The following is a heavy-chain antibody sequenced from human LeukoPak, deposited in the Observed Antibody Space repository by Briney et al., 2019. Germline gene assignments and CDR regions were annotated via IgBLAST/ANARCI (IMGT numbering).Heavy chain of an antibody. CDR1: GYTFTSFG. D-gene: IGHD6-19*01. V-gene: IGHV1-18*01. J-gene: IGHJ4*02. Sequence: ASEKVSCKASGYTFTSFGITWVRQAPGQGLEWMGWISAYNGNTNYAQKLQGRVTLTTDTSTSTAYMELRNLRSDDTAVYYCARADCGWCHGDYWGQGTLVTVSS. CDR3: ARADCGWCHGDY. CDR2: ISAYNGNT.